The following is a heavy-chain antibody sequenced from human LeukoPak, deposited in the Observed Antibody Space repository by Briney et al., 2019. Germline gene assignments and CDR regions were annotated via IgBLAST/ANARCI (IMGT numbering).Heavy chain of an antibody. CDR3: ATNYDYDFWSGYYPRLDY. V-gene: IGHV1-2*02. CDR2: INPNSGGT. CDR1: GYTFTGYY. J-gene: IGHJ4*02. D-gene: IGHD3-3*01. Sequence: ASVKVSCKASGYTFTGYYMHWVRQAPGQGLEWMGWINPNSGGTSYAQKFQGRVTMTRDTSISTAYMELSRLRSDDTAVYYCATNYDYDFWSGYYPRLDYWGQGTLVTVSS.